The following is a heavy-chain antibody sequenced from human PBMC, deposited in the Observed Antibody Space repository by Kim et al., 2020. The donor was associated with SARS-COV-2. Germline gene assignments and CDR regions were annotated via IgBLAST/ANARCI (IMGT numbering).Heavy chain of an antibody. Sequence: ASVKVSCKASGYTFTSYGISWVRQAPGQGLEWMGWISAYNGNTNYAQKLQGRVTMTTDTSTSTAYMELRSLRSDDTAVYYCARDDPPPSTSPIYYYYGMDVWGQGTTVTVSS. CDR3: ARDDPPPSTSPIYYYYGMDV. J-gene: IGHJ6*02. D-gene: IGHD2-2*01. CDR1: GYTFTSYG. V-gene: IGHV1-18*01. CDR2: ISAYNGNT.